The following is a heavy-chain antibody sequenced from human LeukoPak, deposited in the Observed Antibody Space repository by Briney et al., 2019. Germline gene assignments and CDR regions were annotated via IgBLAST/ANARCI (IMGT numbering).Heavy chain of an antibody. D-gene: IGHD2-15*01. CDR2: ISGSGGST. J-gene: IGHJ5*02. CDR1: GFTFSSYA. CDR3: AKFNIVVVVAATRNWFDP. Sequence: PGGSLRLSCAPSGFTFSSYAMSWVRQAPGKGLEWVSAISGSGGSTYYADSVKGRFTISRDNSKNTLYLQMNSLRAEDTAVYYCAKFNIVVVVAATRNWFDPWGQGTLVTVSS. V-gene: IGHV3-23*01.